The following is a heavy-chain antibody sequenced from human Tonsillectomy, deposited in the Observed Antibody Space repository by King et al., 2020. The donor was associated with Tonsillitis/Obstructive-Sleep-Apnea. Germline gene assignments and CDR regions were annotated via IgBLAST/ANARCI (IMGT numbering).Heavy chain of an antibody. Sequence: QLQESGPGLVKPSETLSLTCTVSGGSISSYYWGWIRQPPGKGLEWIGYIYYSGSTNYNPSLKSRVTISVDTSKNQFSLKLSSVTAADTAVYYCARGPPRAPYLYYFDYWGQGTLVTVSS. CDR1: GGSISSYY. CDR2: IYYSGST. V-gene: IGHV4-59*01. D-gene: IGHD2/OR15-2a*01. CDR3: ARGPPRAPYLYYFDY. J-gene: IGHJ4*02.